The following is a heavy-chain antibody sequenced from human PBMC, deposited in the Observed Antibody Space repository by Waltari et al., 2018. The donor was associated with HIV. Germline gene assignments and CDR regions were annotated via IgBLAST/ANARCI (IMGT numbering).Heavy chain of an antibody. Sequence: LLVFGGRLVPPGGSLKLTCEPSGFSFANYVMTWVRESPGKGLGWFSAIYSNSDIVFYSEPQKGRVSISRANSENMLFLQINNLEVEDTATYYCARAFSVVEGDPTFIDHWGRGTLVIVSS. J-gene: IGHJ4*01. CDR1: GFSFANYV. CDR2: IYSNSDIV. CDR3: ARAFSVVEGDPTFIDH. V-gene: IGHV3-23*05. D-gene: IGHD3-3*02.